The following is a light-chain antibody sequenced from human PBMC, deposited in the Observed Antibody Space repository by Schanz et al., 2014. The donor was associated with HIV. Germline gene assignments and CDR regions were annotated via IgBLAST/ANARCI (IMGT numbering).Light chain of an antibody. CDR1: QSISPW. V-gene: IGKV1-5*03. CDR2: EAS. CDR3: QQYSTSSRT. Sequence: IQMTQSPSTLSASVGDRVTITCRASQSISPWLAWYQQKPGKTPKLLINEASNLQSGVPSRFSGSGSGTEFTLTITSLQPDDFATYYCQQYSTSSRTFGQGTKVEVQ. J-gene: IGKJ1*01.